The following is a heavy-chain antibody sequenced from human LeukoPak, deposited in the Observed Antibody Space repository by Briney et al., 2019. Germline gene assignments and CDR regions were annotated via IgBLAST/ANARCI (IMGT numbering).Heavy chain of an antibody. Sequence: ASVKVSCKASGYTFTSYDINWVRQATGQGLEWMGWINPNSGGTNYAQKFQGRVTMTRDTSISTAYMELSRLRSDDTAVYYCAFGYSSSVNWFDPWGQGTLVTVSS. CDR1: GYTFTSYD. V-gene: IGHV1-2*02. J-gene: IGHJ5*02. CDR2: INPNSGGT. CDR3: AFGYSSSVNWFDP. D-gene: IGHD6-13*01.